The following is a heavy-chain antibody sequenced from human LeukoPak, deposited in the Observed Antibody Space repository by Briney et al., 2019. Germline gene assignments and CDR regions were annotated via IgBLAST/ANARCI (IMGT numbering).Heavy chain of an antibody. V-gene: IGHV4-59*01. J-gene: IGHJ4*02. CDR2: IYYSGST. CDR3: AREEALGSGSFNY. Sequence: SETLSLTCTVSGCSISTYYWSWIRQPPGKGLEWIGYIYYSGSTSYNPSLKSRVTISLDTSKNQFSLKLSSVTAADTAVYYCAREEALGSGSFNYWGQGTLVTVSS. CDR1: GCSISTYY. D-gene: IGHD1-26*01.